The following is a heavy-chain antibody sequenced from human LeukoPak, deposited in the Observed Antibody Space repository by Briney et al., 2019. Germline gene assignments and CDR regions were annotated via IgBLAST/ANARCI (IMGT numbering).Heavy chain of an antibody. CDR3: ARRIGDYVWGSYRYNYSDY. D-gene: IGHD3-16*02. CDR1: GGSFSGYY. V-gene: IGHV4-34*01. Sequence: SETLSLTCAVYGGSFSGYYWSWIRQPPGKGLEWIGEINHSGSTNYNPSLKSRGTISVDTSKNQFSLKLSSVTAADTAVDYCARRIGDYVWGSYRYNYSDYWGQGTLVTVSS. J-gene: IGHJ4*02. CDR2: INHSGST.